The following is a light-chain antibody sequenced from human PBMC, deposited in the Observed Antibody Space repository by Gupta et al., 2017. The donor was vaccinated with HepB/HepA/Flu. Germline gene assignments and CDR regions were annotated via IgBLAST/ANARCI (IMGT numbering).Light chain of an antibody. CDR1: SSDVGGFNY. Sequence: QSALTQPASVSGSPGQSITISCTGTSSDVGGFNYVSWFQQYPGKAPKLIIYDVSDRPSGISNRFSGSKSGNTASLTISGLQAEDEADYYCSSYTSSKSRVFGGGTKLTVL. J-gene: IGLJ3*02. CDR3: SSYTSSKSRV. V-gene: IGLV2-14*03. CDR2: DVS.